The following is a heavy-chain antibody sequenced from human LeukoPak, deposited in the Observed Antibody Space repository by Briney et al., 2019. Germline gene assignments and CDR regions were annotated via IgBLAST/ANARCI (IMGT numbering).Heavy chain of an antibody. D-gene: IGHD5-18*01. V-gene: IGHV3-23*01. Sequence: PGGSLRLSCAASGFTFSSYAMTWVRQAPGKGLEWVSGISGSGGSTYYADSVKGRFTISRDNSKNTLYLQMNSLRVEDTAVYYCAKAEREYSYGSPYFDYWGQGTLVTVSS. CDR2: ISGSGGST. CDR3: AKAEREYSYGSPYFDY. CDR1: GFTFSSYA. J-gene: IGHJ4*02.